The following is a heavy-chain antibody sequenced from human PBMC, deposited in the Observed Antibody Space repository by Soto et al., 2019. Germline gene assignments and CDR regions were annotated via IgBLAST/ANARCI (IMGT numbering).Heavy chain of an antibody. D-gene: IGHD3-16*01. V-gene: IGHV4-39*01. CDR3: ASPTLGAFDI. CDR1: VGSISSSNYD. Sequence: SDSLSLTGTVSVGSISSSNYDWGWILQPPGKGLEWIGSIYYIGSTAYNSSLKSRVTMSVDTSKNQLSLRLSSVTAAYTAVYYCASPTLGAFDIWGQGTMVTVSS. J-gene: IGHJ3*02. CDR2: IYYIGST.